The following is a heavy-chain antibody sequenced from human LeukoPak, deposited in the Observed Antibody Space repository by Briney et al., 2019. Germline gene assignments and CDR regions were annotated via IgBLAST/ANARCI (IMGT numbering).Heavy chain of an antibody. CDR2: ISASGDTT. D-gene: IGHD1-26*01. CDR3: ARTVGALDY. CDR1: GFRFPNYA. J-gene: IGHJ4*02. V-gene: IGHV3-23*01. Sequence: GGSLRLSCKASGFRFPNYAMAWVRQAPGKGLEWVSVISASGDTTYYADSVKGRFTISRDNSKNTLYLQMSSLRAGDTAVYYCARTVGALDYWGQGTLVTVSS.